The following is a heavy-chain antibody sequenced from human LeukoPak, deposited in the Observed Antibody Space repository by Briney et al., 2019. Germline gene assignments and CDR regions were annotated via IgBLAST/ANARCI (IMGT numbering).Heavy chain of an antibody. J-gene: IGHJ4*02. CDR1: GFTFSNAW. D-gene: IGHD5-12*01. CDR3: TTDQSHRGYDPGYFDY. CDR2: IKSKTDGGTT. V-gene: IGHV3-15*01. Sequence: PGGSLRLSCAASGFTFSNAWMSWVRQAPGKWLEWVGRIKSKTDGGTTDYAAPVKGRFTISRDDSKNTLYLQMNSLKTEDTAVYYCTTDQSHRGYDPGYFDYWGQGILVTVSS.